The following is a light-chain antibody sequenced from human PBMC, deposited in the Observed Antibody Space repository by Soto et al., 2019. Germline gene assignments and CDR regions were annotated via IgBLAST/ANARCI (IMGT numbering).Light chain of an antibody. CDR1: QSVGTS. V-gene: IGKV3-15*01. CDR2: GAS. CDR3: QQYYNWPPIT. J-gene: IGKJ5*01. Sequence: EVVMTQCPGTVSVPPGERATLSCRASQSVGTSLAWYQQKPGQAPRLLIYGASTRATGVPARFSGRGSGTEFTFTISSLQSEDFAVYYCQQYYNWPPITFGQGTRLEIK.